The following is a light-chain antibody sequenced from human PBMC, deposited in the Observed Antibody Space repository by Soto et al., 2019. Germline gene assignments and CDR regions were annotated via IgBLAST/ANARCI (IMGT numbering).Light chain of an antibody. Sequence: EIVMTQSPATLSVSPGERATLSCRASQSVSSNLAWYQQKPGQAPRLLIYGASTRATGIPARFSGSGSWTESTLTNSSLQSEDFAVYYYQQYNNWPPETFGQGTKVEIK. V-gene: IGKV3-15*01. J-gene: IGKJ1*01. CDR2: GAS. CDR3: QQYNNWPPET. CDR1: QSVSSN.